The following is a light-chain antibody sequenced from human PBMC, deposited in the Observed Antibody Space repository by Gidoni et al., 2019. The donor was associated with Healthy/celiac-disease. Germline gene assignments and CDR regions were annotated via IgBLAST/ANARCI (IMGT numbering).Light chain of an antibody. Sequence: DSQMTQSPSTLSASVGDRVTITCRASQSISSWLAWYQKKPGKAPKLLIYKASSLESGVPSRFSGSGSGTEFTLTISSLQPDDFATYYCQQYNSYPLTFGGGTKVEIK. CDR3: QQYNSYPLT. CDR1: QSISSW. V-gene: IGKV1-5*03. J-gene: IGKJ4*01. CDR2: KAS.